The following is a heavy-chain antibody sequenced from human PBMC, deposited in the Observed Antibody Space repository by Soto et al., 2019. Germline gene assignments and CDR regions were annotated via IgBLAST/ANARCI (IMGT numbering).Heavy chain of an antibody. CDR3: ARDPIVVDSFAFDI. Sequence: ASVKVSCKASGGTFSSYTISWVRQAPGQGLEWMGRIIPILGIANYAQKFQGRVTITADKSTSTAYMELSSLRSEDTAVYYCARDPIVVDSFAFDIWGQGTMVTVSS. CDR1: GGTFSSYT. V-gene: IGHV1-69*04. D-gene: IGHD2-2*01. J-gene: IGHJ3*02. CDR2: IIPILGIA.